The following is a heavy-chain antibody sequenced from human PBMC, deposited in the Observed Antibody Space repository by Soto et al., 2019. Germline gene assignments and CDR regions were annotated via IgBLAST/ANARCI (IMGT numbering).Heavy chain of an antibody. CDR3: ARHNRPKGYYYGMDV. CDR2: IYYSGST. Sequence: SETLSLTCTVSGGSIISSSYYFFWIGQPPGKGLEWIGSIYYSGSTYYNPSLKSRVTISVDTSKNQFSLKLSSVTAADTAVYYCARHNRPKGYYYGMDVWGQGTTVTVSS. CDR1: GGSIISSSYY. J-gene: IGHJ6*02. V-gene: IGHV4-39*01.